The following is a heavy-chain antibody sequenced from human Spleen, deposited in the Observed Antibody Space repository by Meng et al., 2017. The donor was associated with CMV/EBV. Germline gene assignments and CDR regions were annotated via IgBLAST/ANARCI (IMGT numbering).Heavy chain of an antibody. CDR1: CTTFTSLG. Sequence: SCTTFTSLGVRWVRQSPAYRLVCVVSIRAYYIYAASAQTFQRRVAVTTDNSTSTAYMALRSVRPADTAVYYCATPPGPVDKNGYFGYWGQGTLVTVSS. CDR3: ATPPGPVDKNGYFGY. V-gene: IGHV1-18*01. J-gene: IGHJ4*02. D-gene: IGHD3-22*01. CDR2: IRAYYIYA.